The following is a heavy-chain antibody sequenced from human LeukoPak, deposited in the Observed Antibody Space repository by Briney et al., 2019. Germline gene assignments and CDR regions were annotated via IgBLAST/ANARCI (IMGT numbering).Heavy chain of an antibody. Sequence: SEALSLTCTVSGYSIRSGYYWAWIRQPPGRGLEWIGSSYHSGGTDYNPSLKSRITISVDTSKNQFSLQLNSLTAADTAVYYCARDLRMGGPWRQFDYWGQGTLVTVSS. CDR1: GYSIRSGYY. J-gene: IGHJ4*02. V-gene: IGHV4-38-2*02. CDR3: ARDLRMGGPWRQFDY. D-gene: IGHD3-16*01. CDR2: SYHSGGT.